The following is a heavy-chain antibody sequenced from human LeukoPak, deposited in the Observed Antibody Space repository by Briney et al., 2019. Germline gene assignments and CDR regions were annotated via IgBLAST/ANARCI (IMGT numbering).Heavy chain of an antibody. CDR2: INAGNGNT. Sequence: ASVKVSCKASGYTFTSYAMHWVRQAPGQRLEWMGWINAGNGNTKYSQKFQGRVTITRDTSASTAYTELSSLRSEDTAVYYCARDGRSWEPNDFDYWGQGTLVTVSS. V-gene: IGHV1-3*01. J-gene: IGHJ4*02. CDR3: ARDGRSWEPNDFDY. CDR1: GYTFTSYA. D-gene: IGHD1-26*01.